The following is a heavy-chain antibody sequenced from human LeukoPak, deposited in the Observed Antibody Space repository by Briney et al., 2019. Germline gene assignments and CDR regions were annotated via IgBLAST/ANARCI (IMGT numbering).Heavy chain of an antibody. Sequence: SETLSLTCTVSGDSISSGSYYWSWIRQPAGKGLEWIGRINTGGTTNYNPSLKSRVTISLDTSKNQFSLKLTSVTAADTAVYYCARGGSMFGTNYYGSGSSWGQGTLVTVSS. CDR3: ARGGSMFGTNYYGSGSS. CDR1: GDSISSGSYY. V-gene: IGHV4-61*02. J-gene: IGHJ4*02. CDR2: INTGGTT. D-gene: IGHD3-10*01.